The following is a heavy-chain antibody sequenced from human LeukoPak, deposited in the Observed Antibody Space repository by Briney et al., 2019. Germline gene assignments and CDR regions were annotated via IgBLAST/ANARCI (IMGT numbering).Heavy chain of an antibody. D-gene: IGHD2-15*01. J-gene: IGHJ4*02. Sequence: ASVKVSCKASGGTFISYAISWVRQAPGQGLEWMGGIIPIFGTANYAQKFQGRVTITADESTSTAYMELSSLRSEDTAVYHCARARYCSGGSCPNYFDYWGQGTLVTVSS. CDR3: ARARYCSGGSCPNYFDY. CDR1: GGTFISYA. CDR2: IIPIFGTA. V-gene: IGHV1-69*13.